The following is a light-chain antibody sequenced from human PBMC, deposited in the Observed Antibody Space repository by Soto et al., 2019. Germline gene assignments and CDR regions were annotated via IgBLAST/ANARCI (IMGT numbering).Light chain of an antibody. CDR1: ESVSNN. CDR3: QQYSIWRT. J-gene: IGKJ1*01. CDR2: GAY. V-gene: IGKV3-15*01. Sequence: EIVLAHSPATLSLSPGERVPLSCRASESVSNNLAWYQPKAGQDPRLLIYGAYTRATGIPARFSVSGSGTEFTLIISGLQSEDFAVYYCQQYSIWRTFGQGTKVDIK.